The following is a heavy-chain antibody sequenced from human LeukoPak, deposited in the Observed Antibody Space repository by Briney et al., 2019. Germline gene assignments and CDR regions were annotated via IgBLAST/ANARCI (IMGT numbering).Heavy chain of an antibody. CDR3: ARDKVSGATLLDY. J-gene: IGHJ4*02. CDR1: GFTFSSYR. CDR2: IRQDGNEF. D-gene: IGHD1-26*01. V-gene: IGHV3-7*01. Sequence: GGSLRLSCAPSGFTFSSYRMSWVRQFRGRGPEWVTNIRQDGNEFYYVDSVKGRFTISRDNARNSLYLQMNSLRAEDTAVYYCARDKVSGATLLDYWGQGTLVTVSS.